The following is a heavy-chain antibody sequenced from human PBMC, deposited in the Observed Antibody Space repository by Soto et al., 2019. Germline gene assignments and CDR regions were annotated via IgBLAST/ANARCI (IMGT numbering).Heavy chain of an antibody. V-gene: IGHV5-51*01. CDR2: IFPSDSDT. CDR1: GYSFATYW. J-gene: IGHJ3*02. CDR3: ARLKGRFLGAFDI. Sequence: GESLKISCKGSGYSFATYWIGWVRQMPGKGLEWMGIIFPSDSDTRYSPSFQGQVTISADKSIITAYLQWSSLKASDTAIYYCARLKGRFLGAFDIWGQGTMVTVSS.